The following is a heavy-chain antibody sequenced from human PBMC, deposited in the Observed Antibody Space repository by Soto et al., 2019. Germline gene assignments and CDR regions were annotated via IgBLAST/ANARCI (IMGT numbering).Heavy chain of an antibody. CDR1: GGSFSGYY. CDR2: INHSGST. D-gene: IGHD5-12*01. CDR3: ARGANSRKDIVATIGDDAFDI. Sequence: SETLSLTCAVYGGSFSGYYWSWIRQPPGKGLEWIGEINHSGSTNYNPSLKSRVTISVDTSKNQFSLKLSSVTAADTAVYYCARGANSRKDIVATIGDDAFDIWGQGTMVTVSS. V-gene: IGHV4-34*01. J-gene: IGHJ3*02.